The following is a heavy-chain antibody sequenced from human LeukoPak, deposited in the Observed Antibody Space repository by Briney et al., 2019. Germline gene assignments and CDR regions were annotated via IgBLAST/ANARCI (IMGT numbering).Heavy chain of an antibody. J-gene: IGHJ4*02. CDR2: ISSSSGYI. CDR3: AKDGEYYDFWSGYFFDY. D-gene: IGHD3-3*01. CDR1: GFTFSSYS. V-gene: IGHV3-21*04. Sequence: GGSLRLSCAASGFTFSSYSMNWVRQAPGKGLEWVSSISSSSGYIYYADSVKGRFTISRDNSKNTLYLQMNSLRAEDTAVYYCAKDGEYYDFWSGYFFDYWGQGTLVTVSS.